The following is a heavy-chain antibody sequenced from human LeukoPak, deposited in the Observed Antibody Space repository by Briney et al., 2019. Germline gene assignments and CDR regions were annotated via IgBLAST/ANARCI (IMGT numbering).Heavy chain of an antibody. CDR2: INPNSGGT. J-gene: IGHJ4*02. V-gene: IGHV1-2*02. CDR1: GYTFTGYY. Sequence: ASVKVSCKASGYTFTGYYMHWVRQAPGQGLEWMGWINPNSGGTNYAQKFQGRVTMTRDTSISTAYMELSRMRSDDTAVCYCARDREETYYYDSSGYYDYWGQGTLVTVSS. D-gene: IGHD3-22*01. CDR3: ARDREETYYYDSSGYYDY.